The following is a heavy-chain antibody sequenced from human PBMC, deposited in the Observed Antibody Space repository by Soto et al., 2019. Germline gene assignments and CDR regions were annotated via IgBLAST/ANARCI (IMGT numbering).Heavy chain of an antibody. CDR1: GYTFTGYY. CDR2: INPNSGGT. CDR3: AREEKGKASSGGSLHRHLPRDY. J-gene: IGHJ4*02. V-gene: IGHV1-2*02. D-gene: IGHD2-15*01. Sequence: QVQLVQSGAEVKKPGASVKVSCKASGYTFTGYYMHWVRQAPGQGFEWMGWINPNSGGTNYAQKFQGRVTMTRDTSISTAYMELSRLRSDDTAVYYCAREEKGKASSGGSLHRHLPRDYWGQGTLVTVSS.